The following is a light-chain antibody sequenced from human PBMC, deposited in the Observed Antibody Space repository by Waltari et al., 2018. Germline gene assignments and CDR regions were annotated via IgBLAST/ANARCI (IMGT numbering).Light chain of an antibody. CDR1: ETIYNF. V-gene: IGKV3-15*01. J-gene: IGKJ1*01. Sequence: IVMTQSPGTLSVSPGQRASLSCRASETIYNFLAWYQQKPGQSPRLLIHGISTRASGVPDRFTGSGSGADFTLTIDSLQSDDFALYFCQQYFNWPLTFGQGTKVEI. CDR2: GIS. CDR3: QQYFNWPLT.